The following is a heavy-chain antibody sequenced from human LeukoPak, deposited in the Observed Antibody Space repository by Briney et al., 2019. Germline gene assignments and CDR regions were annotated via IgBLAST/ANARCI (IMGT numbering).Heavy chain of an antibody. CDR1: VSSISSGNY. J-gene: IGHJ4*02. Sequence: ASETLSLTCSVSVSSISSGNYWGWIRQSPGKGLEWIGSIYYSGSTYYNPSLKSRVTISVDTSKNQFSLKLSSVTAADTAVYYCARVGGWYQPYYFDYWGQGTLVTVSS. CDR3: ARVGGWYQPYYFDY. V-gene: IGHV4-38-2*02. CDR2: IYYSGST. D-gene: IGHD6-19*01.